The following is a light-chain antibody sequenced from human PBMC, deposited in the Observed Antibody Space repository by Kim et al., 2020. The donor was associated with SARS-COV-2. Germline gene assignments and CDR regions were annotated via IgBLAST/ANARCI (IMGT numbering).Light chain of an antibody. Sequence: LCLSPGEMATLSCRASQSVGRYLAWNQHKPGQAPRIVIYDASNRATGIPARFSGYGSGTEFTLTISSLEPEDFAIYYCQQRSNWLTFGGGTKLEI. V-gene: IGKV3-11*01. CDR2: DAS. CDR3: QQRSNWLT. CDR1: QSVGRY. J-gene: IGKJ4*01.